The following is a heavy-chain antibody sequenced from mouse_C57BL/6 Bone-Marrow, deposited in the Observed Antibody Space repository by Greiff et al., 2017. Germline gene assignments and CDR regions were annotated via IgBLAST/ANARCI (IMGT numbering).Heavy chain of an antibody. J-gene: IGHJ1*03. CDR3: AKWGGNDLYWYFDV. Sequence: VQLKESGAELVRPGSSVKMSCKTSGYTFTSYGINWVKQRPGQGLEWIGYIYIGNGYTEYTEKFKGKATLTSDTSSSTAYMQLSSLTSEDSAIYSCAKWGGNDLYWYFDVWGTGTTVTVSS. D-gene: IGHD2-2*01. V-gene: IGHV1-58*01. CDR2: IYIGNGYT. CDR1: GYTFTSYG.